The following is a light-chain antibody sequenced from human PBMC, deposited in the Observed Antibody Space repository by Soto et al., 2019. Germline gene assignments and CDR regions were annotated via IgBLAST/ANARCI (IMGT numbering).Light chain of an antibody. CDR2: AAS. Sequence: DIQMTQSPSSLSASVGDTVTIACRASQSISSYLTWYHQKPGKAPNLLIYAASTLQTGVPLRFSASGSGTDFTLTITGLLPEDSATYYCQQSFSSPPTFGQGTKLEI. V-gene: IGKV1-39*01. CDR3: QQSFSSPPT. CDR1: QSISSY. J-gene: IGKJ2*01.